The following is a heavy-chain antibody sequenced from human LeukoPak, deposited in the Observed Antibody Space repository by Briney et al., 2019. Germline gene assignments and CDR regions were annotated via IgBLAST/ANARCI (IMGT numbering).Heavy chain of an antibody. J-gene: IGHJ4*02. V-gene: IGHV4-39*01. CDR1: GGSISSSSYY. Sequence: PSGTLSLTCTVSGGSISSSSYYWGWIRQPPGKGLEWIGRIYYSGSTYYNPSLNSRVPISVDTSKNQFSLKLSSVTAADTAVYYCARGIAVADFDYWGQGPLVTVSS. CDR3: ARGIAVADFDY. D-gene: IGHD6-19*01. CDR2: IYYSGST.